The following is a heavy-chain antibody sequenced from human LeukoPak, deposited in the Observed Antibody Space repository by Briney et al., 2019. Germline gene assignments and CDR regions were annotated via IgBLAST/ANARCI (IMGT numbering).Heavy chain of an antibody. CDR3: ARVAHCSSTSCYTVDY. Sequence: PSETLSLTCTVSGGSISSYYWSWIRQPAGKGLEWIGRIYTSGSTNYNPSLKSRVTMSVDTSKNQFSPKLSSVTAADTAVYYCARVAHCSSTSCYTVDYWGQGTLVTVSS. D-gene: IGHD2-2*02. J-gene: IGHJ4*02. CDR1: GGSISSYY. CDR2: IYTSGST. V-gene: IGHV4-4*07.